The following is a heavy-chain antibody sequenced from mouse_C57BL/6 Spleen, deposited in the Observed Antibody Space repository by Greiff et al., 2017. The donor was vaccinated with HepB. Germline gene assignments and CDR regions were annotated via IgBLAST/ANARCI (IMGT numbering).Heavy chain of an antibody. V-gene: IGHV1-7*01. Sequence: VQLQQSGAELAKPGASVKLSCKASGYTFTSYWMHWVKQRPGQGLEWIGYINPSSGYTKYNQKFKDKAILTADKSSSTAYMELRSLTSEDSAVYYCTRAHGSSYYWYFDVWGTGTTVTVSS. CDR2: INPSSGYT. CDR3: TRAHGSSYYWYFDV. D-gene: IGHD1-1*01. CDR1: GYTFTSYW. J-gene: IGHJ1*03.